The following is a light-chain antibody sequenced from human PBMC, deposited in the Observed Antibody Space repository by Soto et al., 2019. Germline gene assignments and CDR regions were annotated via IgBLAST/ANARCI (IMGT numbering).Light chain of an antibody. Sequence: EIVLTQSPGTLSLSPGERATLSCRASQSVRSNFLAWYQQKPGQAPRLLIYGASNRATGIPDRFSGSGSGTDFTLTISSLQPEDFATYFCQQYNTYPLTFGPGTKVDFK. CDR1: QSVRSNF. J-gene: IGKJ3*01. V-gene: IGKV3-20*01. CDR2: GAS. CDR3: QQYNTYPLT.